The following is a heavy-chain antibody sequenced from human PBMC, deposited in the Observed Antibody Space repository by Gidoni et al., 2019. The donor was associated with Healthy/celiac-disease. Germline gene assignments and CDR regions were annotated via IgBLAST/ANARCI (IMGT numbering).Heavy chain of an antibody. J-gene: IGHJ3*02. D-gene: IGHD3-22*01. V-gene: IGHV3-30*01. CDR1: GFTFRRHA. Sequence: QVQLVASGGGVVQPGGSLSLSCAASGFTFRRHARHWVRQAPGKGLEWVAVISYDGSNKYYADSVKGRFTISRDNSKNTLYLQMNSLRAEDTAVYYCARDLDYYDSSGYYDAFDIWGQGTMVTVSS. CDR3: ARDLDYYDSSGYYDAFDI. CDR2: ISYDGSNK.